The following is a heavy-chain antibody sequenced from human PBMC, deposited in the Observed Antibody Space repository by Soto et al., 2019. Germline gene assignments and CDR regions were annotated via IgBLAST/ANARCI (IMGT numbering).Heavy chain of an antibody. CDR2: IYYSGST. CDR1: GGSISSYY. D-gene: IGHD3-22*01. J-gene: IGHJ4*02. Sequence: SETLSLTCTVSGGSISSYYWSWIRQPPGKGLEWIGYIYYSGSTNYNPSLKSRVTISVDTSKNQFSLKLSSVTAADTAVYYCARLDYYDSSGYQTFFDYWGQGTLVTVSS. CDR3: ARLDYYDSSGYQTFFDY. V-gene: IGHV4-59*01.